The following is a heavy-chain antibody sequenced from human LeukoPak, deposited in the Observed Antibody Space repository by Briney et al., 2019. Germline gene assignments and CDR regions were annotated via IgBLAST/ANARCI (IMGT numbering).Heavy chain of an antibody. CDR1: GGSISSSSYY. V-gene: IGHV4-39*01. CDR2: IYYSGST. J-gene: IGHJ5*02. D-gene: IGHD6-19*01. Sequence: SEILSLTCTVSGGSISSSSYYWGWIRQPPGKGLEWIGSIYYSGSTYYNPSLKSRVTISVDTSKNQFSLKLSSVTAADTAVYYCARGSSSGWYGGWFDPWGQGTLVTVSS. CDR3: ARGSSSGWYGGWFDP.